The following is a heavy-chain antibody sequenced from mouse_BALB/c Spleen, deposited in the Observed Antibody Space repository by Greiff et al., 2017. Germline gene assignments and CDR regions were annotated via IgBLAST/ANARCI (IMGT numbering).Heavy chain of an antibody. CDR2: ISNGGGST. V-gene: IGHV5-12-2*01. Sequence: EVQVVESGGGLVQPGGSLKLSCAASGFTFSSYTMSWVRQTPEKRLEWVAYISNGGGSTYYPDTVKGRFTISRDNAKNTLYLQMSSLKSEDTAMYYCARQGYYGSSWYFDVWGAGTTVTVSS. J-gene: IGHJ1*01. CDR3: ARQGYYGSSWYFDV. D-gene: IGHD1-1*01. CDR1: GFTFSSYT.